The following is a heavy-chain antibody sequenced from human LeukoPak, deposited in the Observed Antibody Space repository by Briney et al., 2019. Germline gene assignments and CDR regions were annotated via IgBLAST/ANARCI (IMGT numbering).Heavy chain of an antibody. Sequence: GSLRLSCAASGFTFSSYAMSWVRQAPGKGLEWVSGISDSGDSTYDADSVKGRFTISRDNSKNTLYLQMNSLRAEDTAVYYCAEDPGSSSWYSHNWFDPWGQGTLVTVSS. CDR1: GFTFSSYA. CDR2: ISDSGDST. D-gene: IGHD6-13*01. J-gene: IGHJ5*02. CDR3: AEDPGSSSWYSHNWFDP. V-gene: IGHV3-23*01.